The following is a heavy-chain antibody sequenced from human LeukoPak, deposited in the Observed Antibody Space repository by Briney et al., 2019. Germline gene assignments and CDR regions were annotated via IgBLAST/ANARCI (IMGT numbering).Heavy chain of an antibody. CDR3: ARLGYSSSWYYFDY. CDR2: IYTSGST. CDR1: GGSISSSY. D-gene: IGHD6-13*01. J-gene: IGHJ4*02. V-gene: IGHV4-4*07. Sequence: PSETLSLTCTVSGGSISSSYWSWIRQPVGKGLEWIGHIYTSGSTNYNRSLKSRVTMSVDMSKKQFSLKLSSVTAADTAVYYCARLGYSSSWYYFDYWGQGTLVTVSS.